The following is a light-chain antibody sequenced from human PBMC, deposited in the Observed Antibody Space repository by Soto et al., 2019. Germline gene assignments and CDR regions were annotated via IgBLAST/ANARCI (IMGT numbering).Light chain of an antibody. J-gene: IGLJ3*02. V-gene: IGLV2-14*01. Sequence: QLVLTQSASVSGSPGQSITISCTGTSSDIGGYKFVSWYQQHPGKAPKLIIYEVNNRPSGISNRFSGSKSGNTASLTISGLQAEDEADYYCSSYISTNTLGFGGGTKVTVL. CDR2: EVN. CDR1: SSDIGGYKF. CDR3: SSYISTNTLG.